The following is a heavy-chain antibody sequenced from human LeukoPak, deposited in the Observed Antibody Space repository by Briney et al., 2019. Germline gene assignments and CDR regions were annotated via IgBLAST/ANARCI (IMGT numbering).Heavy chain of an antibody. CDR2: LYHSGST. V-gene: IGHV4-4*02. Sequence: SGTLSLTCAVSGGSISSSNWWSWVRQPPGKGLEWIGELYHSGSTNYNPSLKSRVTISVDKSKNQFSLKLSSVTAADTAVYYCARALYYYGSGSYPLADIWGQGTMVTVSS. CDR1: GGSISSSNW. CDR3: ARALYYYGSGSYPLADI. J-gene: IGHJ3*02. D-gene: IGHD3-10*01.